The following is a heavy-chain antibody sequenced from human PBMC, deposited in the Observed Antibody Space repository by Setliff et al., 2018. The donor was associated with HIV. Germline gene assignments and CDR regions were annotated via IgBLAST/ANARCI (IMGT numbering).Heavy chain of an antibody. V-gene: IGHV4-34*01. D-gene: IGHD3-16*01. CDR1: GGFFSGHY. CDR2: ISHSGRT. CDR3: AGGLGGAVSRPSQYSYYYMDV. J-gene: IGHJ6*03. Sequence: PSETLSLTCFVYGGFFSGHYWSWIRQFPGKGLEWIGEISHSGRTNYNPSLKTRVTISVGTSTNQFSLKLSSVTAADPTVYFCAGGLGGAVSRPSQYSYYYMDVWGTGTTVTVSS.